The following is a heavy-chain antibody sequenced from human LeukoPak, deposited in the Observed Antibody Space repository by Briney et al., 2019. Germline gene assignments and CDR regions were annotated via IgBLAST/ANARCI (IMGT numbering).Heavy chain of an antibody. CDR2: IKQDGSEK. V-gene: IGHV3-7*01. Sequence: GGSLRLSCSASGFTFSSYSMNWVRQAPGKGLEWVANIKQDGSEKLYVGSLRGRFTISRDNAKNSLFLQMNSLRVEDTAVYYCARDLPVVGAPGFDYWGQGTLVTVSS. CDR1: GFTFSSYS. D-gene: IGHD1-26*01. CDR3: ARDLPVVGAPGFDY. J-gene: IGHJ4*02.